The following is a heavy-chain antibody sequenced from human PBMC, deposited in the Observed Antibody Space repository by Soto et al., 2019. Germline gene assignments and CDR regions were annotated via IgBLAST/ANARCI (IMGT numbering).Heavy chain of an antibody. CDR3: ARASRHLSTYVSDALDF. D-gene: IGHD3-10*02. J-gene: IGHJ3*01. CDR1: GFTVSSYG. V-gene: IGHV3-33*01. Sequence: GGSLRLSCSASGFTVSSYGVHWVRQAPGKGLEWVAVMWYDGRNIFYADSVKGRFTISRDNSRNIVYFQMNNLRVEDTGLYYCARASRHLSTYVSDALDFWGQGTMVTV. CDR2: MWYDGRNI.